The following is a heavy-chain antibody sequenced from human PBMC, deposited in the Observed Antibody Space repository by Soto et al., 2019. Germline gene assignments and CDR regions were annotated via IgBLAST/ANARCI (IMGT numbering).Heavy chain of an antibody. CDR2: INHSGST. D-gene: IGHD2-2*01. V-gene: IGHV4-34*01. CDR3: ARTDCSSTSCSYGMDV. CDR1: GGSFSGYY. Sequence: QVQLQQWGAGLLKPSETLSLTCAAYGGSFSGYYWSWIRQPPGKGLEWIGEINHSGSTNYNPSLKSRVTISVDTSKNQFSLKLSSVTAADTAVYYCARTDCSSTSCSYGMDVWGQGTTVTVSS. J-gene: IGHJ6*02.